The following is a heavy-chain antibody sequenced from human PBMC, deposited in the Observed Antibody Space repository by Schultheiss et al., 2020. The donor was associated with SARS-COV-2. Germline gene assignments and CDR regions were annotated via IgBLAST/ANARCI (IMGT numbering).Heavy chain of an antibody. D-gene: IGHD2-15*01. Sequence: ASVKVSCKASGYTFTSYAMHWVRQAPGQGLEWMGWINPNSGGTNYAQKLQGRVTMTTDTSTSTAYMELRSLRSDDTAVYYCAREVEDIVVVVAAAHYYYYMDVWGKGTTVTVSS. CDR1: GYTFTSYA. CDR2: INPNSGGT. V-gene: IGHV1-18*01. CDR3: AREVEDIVVVVAAAHYYYYMDV. J-gene: IGHJ6*03.